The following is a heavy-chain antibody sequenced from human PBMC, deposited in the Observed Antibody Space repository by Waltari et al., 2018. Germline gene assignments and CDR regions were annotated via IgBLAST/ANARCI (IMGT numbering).Heavy chain of an antibody. D-gene: IGHD3-16*01. J-gene: IGHJ3*01. CDR1: EFIVRNNY. Sequence: EVQLVETGGALIHPGGSLRLSCAASEFIVRNNYMAWVRQAPGKGLEGVAGIYAGGGSDCADSVRGRFTSARDNSKNTLYLEMNALRPDDTAVYYCATLGAYLGAFEVWGRGTMVTVSS. CDR3: ATLGAYLGAFEV. CDR2: IYAGGGS. V-gene: IGHV3-53*02.